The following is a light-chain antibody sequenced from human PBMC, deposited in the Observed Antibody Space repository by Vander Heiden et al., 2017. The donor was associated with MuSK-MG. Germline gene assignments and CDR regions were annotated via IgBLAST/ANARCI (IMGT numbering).Light chain of an antibody. J-gene: IGKJ4*01. Sequence: EIVLTQSPPSLSVSPGEPASISCKSSQSPLQSSGYSYLDWYVQRPGSSPQLLIYLASFRASGVPDRFSGSGSGTEFTLKISRVEAEDVGVYYCRQALETPLSFGGGTKVEIK. CDR1: QSPLQSSGYSY. V-gene: IGKV2-28*01. CDR2: LAS. CDR3: RQALETPLS.